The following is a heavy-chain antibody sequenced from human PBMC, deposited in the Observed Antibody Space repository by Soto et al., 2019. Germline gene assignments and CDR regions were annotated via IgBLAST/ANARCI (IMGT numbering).Heavy chain of an antibody. CDR3: PRRYGDYEGDDY. CDR1: GFTFSRYS. J-gene: IGHJ4*02. D-gene: IGHD4-17*01. Sequence: DVQLVESGGALVQPGGSLRLSCAASGFTFSRYSMNWVRQAPGKGLEWVSYISSGGSTIYYADSVKGRFTIYRDNAKNSLFLQMNSLRDEDTAVYYCPRRYGDYEGDDYLGQGTLVTVSS. V-gene: IGHV3-48*02. CDR2: ISSGGSTI.